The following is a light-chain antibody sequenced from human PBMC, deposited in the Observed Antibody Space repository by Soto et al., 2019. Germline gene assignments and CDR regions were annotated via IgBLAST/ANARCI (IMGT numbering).Light chain of an antibody. Sequence: TQSPSTLSASVGDRVTITCRASQSISSWLAWYQQKPGQAPRLLIYDASNRATGIPARFSGSGSGTDFTLTISSLEPEDFAIYYCQHYGNSLWTFGQGTKVDIK. CDR1: QSISSW. CDR2: DAS. V-gene: IGKV3-11*01. J-gene: IGKJ1*01. CDR3: QHYGNSLWT.